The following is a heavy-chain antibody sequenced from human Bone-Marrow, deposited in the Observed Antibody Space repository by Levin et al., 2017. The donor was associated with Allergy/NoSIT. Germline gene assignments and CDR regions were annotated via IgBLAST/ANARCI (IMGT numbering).Heavy chain of an antibody. Sequence: KSSETLSLTCAVSGGSISSDDYSWTWIRQPPGKGLEWIGYIYHSGRKFYNPSLKSRVTISVDTSTNQFSLKLTSVSAADTAVYYCARAAQSQSHLPLTNWFDSWGQGTLVTVAS. D-gene: IGHD4-11*01. J-gene: IGHJ5*01. V-gene: IGHV4-30-2*01. CDR3: ARAAQSQSHLPLTNWFDS. CDR2: IYHSGRK. CDR1: GGSISSDDYS.